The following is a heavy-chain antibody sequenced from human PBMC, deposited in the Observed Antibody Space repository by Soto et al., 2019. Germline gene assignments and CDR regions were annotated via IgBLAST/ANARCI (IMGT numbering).Heavy chain of an antibody. CDR3: ARGGDDCTTTSCYMIDY. CDR1: GYTFTSYA. V-gene: IGHV1-3*01. CDR2: INAGNGNT. D-gene: IGHD2-2*02. Sequence: QVQLVQSGAEVKKPGASVMVSCQASGYTFTSYAMHWVRQAPGQRLEWMGWINAGNGNTKYSQKFQGRVTITRDTYASTAYMELSSLRSEDTAVYYCARGGDDCTTTSCYMIDYWGQGTLVTVSS. J-gene: IGHJ4*02.